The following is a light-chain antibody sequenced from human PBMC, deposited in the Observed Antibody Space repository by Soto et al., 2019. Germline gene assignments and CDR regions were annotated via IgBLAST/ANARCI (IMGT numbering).Light chain of an antibody. J-gene: IGLJ1*01. V-gene: IGLV2-23*02. CDR3: CSYAGSSTIDV. Sequence: QSVLTQPAAVSRSPGQSITISCTGTSSDVGSYNLVSWYQQHPGKAPKLMIYEVSKRPSGVSNRFSGSKSGNTASLTISGLQAEDEADYYCCSYAGSSTIDVFGTGTKVTVL. CDR2: EVS. CDR1: SSDVGSYNL.